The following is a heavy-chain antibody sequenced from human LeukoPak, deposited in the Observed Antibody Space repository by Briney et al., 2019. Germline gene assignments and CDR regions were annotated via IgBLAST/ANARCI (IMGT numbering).Heavy chain of an antibody. Sequence: GGSLRLSCAASGFTFSSYAMSWVRQAPGKGLEWVSGINWNGGSTGYADSVKGRFTISRDNAKNSLYLQMNSLRAEDTALYYCARATSQGYGDLPDYWGQGTLVTVSS. J-gene: IGHJ4*02. CDR3: ARATSQGYGDLPDY. CDR1: GFTFSSYA. CDR2: INWNGGST. V-gene: IGHV3-20*04. D-gene: IGHD4-17*01.